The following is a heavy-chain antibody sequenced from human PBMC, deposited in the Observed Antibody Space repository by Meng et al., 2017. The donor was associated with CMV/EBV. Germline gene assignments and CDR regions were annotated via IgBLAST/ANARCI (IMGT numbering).Heavy chain of an antibody. D-gene: IGHD1-14*01. CDR3: ARVTSRVAGAFDY. Sequence: VPLKEAGPGLMKPPQPLSLPCTGSGGSISSGDYYWSWIRQPPGNGLEWIGYIYYSGSTYYNPSLKSRVTISVDTSKNQFSLKLSSVTAADTAVYYCARVTSRVAGAFDYWGQGTLVTVSS. V-gene: IGHV4-30-4*08. J-gene: IGHJ4*02. CDR2: IYYSGST. CDR1: GGSISSGDYY.